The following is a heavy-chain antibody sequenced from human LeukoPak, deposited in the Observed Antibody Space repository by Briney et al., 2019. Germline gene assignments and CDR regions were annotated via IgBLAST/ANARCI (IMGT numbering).Heavy chain of an antibody. J-gene: IGHJ3*02. D-gene: IGHD5-12*01. CDR3: ARDAPVAKNAFDI. Sequence: SETLSLTCTVSGGSISSYYRSWIRQPAGKGLEWIGRIYTSGSTNYNPSLKSRVTMSVDTSKNQFSLKLSSVTAADTAVYYCARDAPVAKNAFDIWGQGTMVTVSS. V-gene: IGHV4-4*07. CDR1: GGSISSYY. CDR2: IYTSGST.